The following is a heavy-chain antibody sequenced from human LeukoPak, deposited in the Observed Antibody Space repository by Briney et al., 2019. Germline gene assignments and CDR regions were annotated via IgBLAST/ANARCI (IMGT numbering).Heavy chain of an antibody. J-gene: IGHJ4*02. Sequence: GRSLRLSCAASGFTFSNYAMHWVRQAPGKGLEWVAVISYDGSNKYYADSVKGRFTISRDNSKNTLYLQMNSLRAEDTAVYYCARSPGRWELPRFDYWGQGTLVTVSS. V-gene: IGHV3-30*14. D-gene: IGHD1-26*01. CDR2: ISYDGSNK. CDR3: ARSPGRWELPRFDY. CDR1: GFTFSNYA.